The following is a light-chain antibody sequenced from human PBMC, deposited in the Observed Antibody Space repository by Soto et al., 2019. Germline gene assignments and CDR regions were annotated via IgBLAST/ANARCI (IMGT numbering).Light chain of an antibody. CDR2: DVS. CDR1: SSDIGGYDH. Sequence: QSVLTQTASVSGSPGQSITISCTGTSSDIGGYDHVSWYQQHPGKAPKLMIYDVSVRPSGVSDRFSGSKSANTASLTISGLQAEDEADYYCNSYTTSISLYVFGPGTKLTVL. V-gene: IGLV2-14*01. J-gene: IGLJ1*01. CDR3: NSYTTSISLYV.